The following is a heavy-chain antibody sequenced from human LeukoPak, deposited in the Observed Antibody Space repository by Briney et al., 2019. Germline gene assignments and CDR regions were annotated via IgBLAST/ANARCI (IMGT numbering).Heavy chain of an antibody. Sequence: NPSETLSLTCTVSGGSISNSYWAWIRQPPGEGLEWIGTVSYSGSPYYNPSLRTRATLSVDTSKSHLSLNLNSVTAADTAVYYCARREGGTMFEYWGQGILVTVSS. CDR2: VSYSGSP. V-gene: IGHV4-39*01. CDR1: GGSISNSY. CDR3: ARREGGTMFEY. J-gene: IGHJ4*02. D-gene: IGHD1-1*01.